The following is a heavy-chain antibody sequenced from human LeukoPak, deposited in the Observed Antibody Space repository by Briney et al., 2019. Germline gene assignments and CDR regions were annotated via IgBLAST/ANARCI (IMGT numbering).Heavy chain of an antibody. CDR3: ARDDVAAAAREFGY. J-gene: IGHJ4*02. CDR1: GGTFSSYA. V-gene: IGHV1-69*04. D-gene: IGHD6-13*01. CDR2: IIPILGIA. Sequence: ASVKVSCKASGGTFSSYAISWVRQAPGQGLEWMGRIIPILGIANYAQKFQGRVTITADKSTSTAYMELSSLRSEDTAVYYCARDDVAAAAREFGYWGQGTLVTVSS.